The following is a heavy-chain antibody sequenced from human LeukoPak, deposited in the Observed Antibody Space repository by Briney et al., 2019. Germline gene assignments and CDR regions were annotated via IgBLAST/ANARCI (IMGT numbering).Heavy chain of an antibody. D-gene: IGHD3-10*01. CDR2: IYYSGST. Sequence: SETLSLTCSVSGGSISNYYWSWIRQPPGKGLEWIGYIYYSGSTNYNPSLKSRVTISIDTSKNQFSLKLSSVTAADTAVYYCARLKYLAPVPTDAFDIWGQGTMVTVSS. CDR1: GGSISNYY. V-gene: IGHV4-59*01. CDR3: ARLKYLAPVPTDAFDI. J-gene: IGHJ3*02.